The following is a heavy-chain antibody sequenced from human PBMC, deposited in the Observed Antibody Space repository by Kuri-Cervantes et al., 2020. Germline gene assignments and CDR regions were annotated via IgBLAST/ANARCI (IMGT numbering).Heavy chain of an antibody. V-gene: IGHV3-23*01. Sequence: GGSLRLSCAASGFTFRNYAMTWVRQAPGKGLEWVSTISGSDDSTYYSDSVKGRFTISRDNSINTLYLQVNSLRTEDTAIYYCAKGPHGGSYYGFFDYWGQGTLVTVSS. CDR1: GFTFRNYA. CDR3: AKGPHGGSYYGFFDY. J-gene: IGHJ4*02. CDR2: ISGSDDST. D-gene: IGHD1-26*01.